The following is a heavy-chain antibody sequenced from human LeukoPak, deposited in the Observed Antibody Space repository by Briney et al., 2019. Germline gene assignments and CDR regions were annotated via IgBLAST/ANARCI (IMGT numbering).Heavy chain of an antibody. D-gene: IGHD3-10*01. CDR1: GYSFATYW. CDR2: IYPGDSDT. V-gene: IGHV5-51*01. Sequence: GESLKISCKGSGYSFATYWIGWVRQMPGKGLEWMGVIYPGDSDTRYSPSFQGQVTISADKSISTAYLQWSSLKASDTAMYYCARHVTGSYHSPVGYWGQGTLATVSS. CDR3: ARHVTGSYHSPVGY. J-gene: IGHJ4*02.